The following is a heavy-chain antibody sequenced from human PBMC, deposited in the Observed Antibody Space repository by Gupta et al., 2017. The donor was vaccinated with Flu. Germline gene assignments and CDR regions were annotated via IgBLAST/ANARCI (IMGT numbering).Heavy chain of an antibody. V-gene: IGHV3-21*01. CDR1: GFTFSTYT. D-gene: IGHD3-9*01. Sequence: EVQLVESGGGLVKPGGSLRLSCAASGFTFSTYTRNWVRQAPGKGLEWVSSISSSSSYIYYADSVKGRFTISRDNAKNSLYLQMNSLRAEDTAVYYCARCFDPNNDAFDIWGQGTMVTVSS. J-gene: IGHJ3*02. CDR2: ISSSSSYI. CDR3: ARCFDPNNDAFDI.